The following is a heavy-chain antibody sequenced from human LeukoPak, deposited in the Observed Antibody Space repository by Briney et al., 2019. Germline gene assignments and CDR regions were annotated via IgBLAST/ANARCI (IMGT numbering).Heavy chain of an antibody. V-gene: IGHV1-46*04. Sequence: ASVKVSCKASGYTFTRYYMHWVRQGPGQGVEGMGLINPSGGSTNYAQKLQGRVTMTSDTSTSTVYMELSSLRSEDTAVYYCARLIVTTVTRDDYWGQGTLVTVSS. CDR1: GYTFTRYY. CDR3: ARLIVTTVTRDDY. CDR2: INPSGGST. J-gene: IGHJ4*02. D-gene: IGHD4-17*01.